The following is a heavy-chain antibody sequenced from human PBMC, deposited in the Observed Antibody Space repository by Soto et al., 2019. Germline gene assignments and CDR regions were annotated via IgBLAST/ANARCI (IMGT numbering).Heavy chain of an antibody. D-gene: IGHD6-6*01. J-gene: IGHJ6*02. CDR3: AASGGDKYYYYGMDV. CDR1: GFTFSDYY. Sequence: GGSLRLSCAAFGFTFSDYYMSWIRQAPGKGLEWVSYISSSGSTIYYADSVKGRFTISRDNAKNSLYPQMNSLRAEDTAVYYCAASGGDKYYYYGMDVWGQGTTVTVSS. V-gene: IGHV3-11*01. CDR2: ISSSGSTI.